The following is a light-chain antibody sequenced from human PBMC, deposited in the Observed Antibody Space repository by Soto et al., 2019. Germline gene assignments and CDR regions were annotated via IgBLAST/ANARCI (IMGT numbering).Light chain of an antibody. J-gene: IGLJ1*01. Sequence: ALTQPASVSGSPGQSITISCTGTGRDVGTYNYVSWYQHHPGKAPKLIIYDVSSRPSGVSHRFSGSKSGNTASLAISGLLSEDEADYFCSTYTGSNPSYVFGTGTKVTVL. CDR3: STYTGSNPSYV. V-gene: IGLV2-14*03. CDR2: DVS. CDR1: GRDVGTYNY.